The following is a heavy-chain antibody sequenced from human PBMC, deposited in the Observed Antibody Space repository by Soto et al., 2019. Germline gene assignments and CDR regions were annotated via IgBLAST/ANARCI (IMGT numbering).Heavy chain of an antibody. D-gene: IGHD2-21*02. CDR1: GFTFSSYE. Sequence: PGGSLRLSCAASGFTFSSYEMNWVRQAPGKGLEWVSYISSSGSTIYYADSVKGRFTISRDNAKNSLYLQMNSLRAEDTAVYYCARSPYRAWTAPYYYYYGMDVWGQGTTVTVSS. CDR2: ISSSGSTI. V-gene: IGHV3-48*03. CDR3: ARSPYRAWTAPYYYYYGMDV. J-gene: IGHJ6*02.